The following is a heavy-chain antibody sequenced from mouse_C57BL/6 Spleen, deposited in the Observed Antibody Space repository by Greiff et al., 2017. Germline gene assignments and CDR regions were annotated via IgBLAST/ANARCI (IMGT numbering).Heavy chain of an antibody. CDR1: GFTFSDYG. V-gene: IGHV5-17*01. J-gene: IGHJ4*01. D-gene: IGHD2-10*01. Sequence: DVMLVESGGGLVKPGGSLKLSCAASGFTFSDYGMHWVRQAPEKGLEWVAYISSGSSTIYYADTVKGRFTISRDNAKNTLFLQMTSLRSEDTAMYYCARCGLLSFMDYWGQGTSVTVSS. CDR2: ISSGSSTI. CDR3: ARCGLLSFMDY.